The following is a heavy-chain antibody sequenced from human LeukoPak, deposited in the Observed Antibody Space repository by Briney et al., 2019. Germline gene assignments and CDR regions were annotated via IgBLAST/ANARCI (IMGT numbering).Heavy chain of an antibody. Sequence: PSETLSLTCSVSGGSINSGYWSWIRQPPGKGLEWIGLLYPSVSTNYNPSLKSRVTISVDTSRTQFSLKLSSMTAADTAVYYCAGGHYPLEYWGQGTLVTVSS. V-gene: IGHV4-59*01. CDR1: GGSINSGY. CDR3: AGGHYPLEY. D-gene: IGHD1-26*01. J-gene: IGHJ4*02. CDR2: LYPSVST.